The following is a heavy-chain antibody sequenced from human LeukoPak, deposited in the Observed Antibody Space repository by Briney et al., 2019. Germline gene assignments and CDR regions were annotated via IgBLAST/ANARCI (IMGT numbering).Heavy chain of an antibody. CDR2: IYNGEIT. CDR1: GGSISTSY. D-gene: IGHD5-24*01. V-gene: IGHV4-59*01. Sequence: SETLSLTCTVSGGSISTSYWTWIRQPPRQGVEWIGYIYNGEITTYNPSLKRRVTISVQTSRNQFSLSLTSVTAADTAVYYCATGGGDGYIQDWGQGTLVTVSS. J-gene: IGHJ4*02. CDR3: ATGGGDGYIQD.